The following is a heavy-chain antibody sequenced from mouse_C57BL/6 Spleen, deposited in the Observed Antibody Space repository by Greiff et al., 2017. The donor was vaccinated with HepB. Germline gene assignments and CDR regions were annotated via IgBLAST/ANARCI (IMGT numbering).Heavy chain of an antibody. V-gene: IGHV5-4*03. CDR2: ISDGGSYT. CDR3: ARGGYDAGYAMDY. J-gene: IGHJ4*01. D-gene: IGHD2-2*01. Sequence: EVKVVDSGGGLVKPGGSLKLSCAASGFTFSSYAMSWVRQTPEKRLEWVATISDGGSYTYYPDNVKGRFTISRDNAKNNLYLQMSHLKSEDTAMYYCARGGYDAGYAMDYWGQGTSVTVSS. CDR1: GFTFSSYA.